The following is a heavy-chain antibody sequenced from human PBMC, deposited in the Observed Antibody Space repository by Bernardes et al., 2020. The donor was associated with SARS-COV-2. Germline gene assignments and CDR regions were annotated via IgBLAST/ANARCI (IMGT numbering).Heavy chain of an antibody. J-gene: IGHJ4*02. CDR1: GFRFSDYA. D-gene: IGHD2-21*01. CDR3: VKDDAPYFGAFDY. CDR2: ISDTGDTT. Sequence: GGSLRLSCAASGFRFSDYAMSWVRQAPGKGLEWVSGISDTGDTTYYADSVKGRFTISRDKSKNTLFLQMSSLRAEDTAVYYCVKDDAPYFGAFDYWGPGTLVTVSS. V-gene: IGHV3-23*01.